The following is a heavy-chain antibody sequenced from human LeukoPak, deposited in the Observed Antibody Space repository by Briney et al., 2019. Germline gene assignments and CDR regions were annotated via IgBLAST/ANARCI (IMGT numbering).Heavy chain of an antibody. Sequence: SETLSLTCAVSGGSISSSYYWSWIRQPPGKGLEWIGEINHSGSTNYNPSLKSRVTISVDTSKNQFSLKLSSVTAADTAVYYCARGRTIRVRGASFDYWGQGTLVTVSS. CDR1: GGSISSSYY. D-gene: IGHD3-10*01. J-gene: IGHJ4*02. V-gene: IGHV4-34*01. CDR3: ARGRTIRVRGASFDY. CDR2: INHSGST.